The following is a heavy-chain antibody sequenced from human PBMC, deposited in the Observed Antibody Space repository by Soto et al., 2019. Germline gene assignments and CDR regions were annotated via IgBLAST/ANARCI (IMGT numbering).Heavy chain of an antibody. Sequence: PSQTLSLTCAISGDSVSSNSAAWNWIRQSPSRGLEWLGRTYYRSKWYNDYAVSVKSRITINPDTSKNQFSLQLNSVTPEDTAVYYCAREGRNCSSTSCYVKGYYYYYMDVWGKGTTVTVSS. V-gene: IGHV6-1*01. CDR1: GDSVSSNSAA. CDR3: AREGRNCSSTSCYVKGYYYYYMDV. D-gene: IGHD2-2*01. J-gene: IGHJ6*03. CDR2: TYYRSKWYN.